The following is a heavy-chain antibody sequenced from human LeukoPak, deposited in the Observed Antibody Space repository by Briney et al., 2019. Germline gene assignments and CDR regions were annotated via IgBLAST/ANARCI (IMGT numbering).Heavy chain of an antibody. Sequence: HPGGSLRLSCTVSGFTFSNCATTGVRQAPGKGLEWVSSIRGSDGGTHYAGSVKGRFTISRDNSKNTLFLQMNSLRGEDTAIYSCARDPNGDYIGAFDMGGPGTMVTVSS. CDR1: GFTFSNCA. CDR3: ARDPNGDYIGAFDM. V-gene: IGHV3-23*01. D-gene: IGHD4-17*01. J-gene: IGHJ3*02. CDR2: IRGSDGGT.